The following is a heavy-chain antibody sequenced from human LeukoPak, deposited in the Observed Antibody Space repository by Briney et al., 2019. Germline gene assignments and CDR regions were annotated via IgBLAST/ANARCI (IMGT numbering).Heavy chain of an antibody. CDR1: GGTFSSYA. D-gene: IGHD3-9*01. CDR2: IIPIFGTG. Sequence: SVKVSCKASGGTFSSYAISWVRQAPGQGLEWMGGIIPIFGTGNYAQKFQGRVTITADESTSTDYMELSSRRSEDTAVYYCARGNLERTYYDILTGTYGMDVWGKGTTVTVSS. J-gene: IGHJ6*04. CDR3: ARGNLERTYYDILTGTYGMDV. V-gene: IGHV1-69*01.